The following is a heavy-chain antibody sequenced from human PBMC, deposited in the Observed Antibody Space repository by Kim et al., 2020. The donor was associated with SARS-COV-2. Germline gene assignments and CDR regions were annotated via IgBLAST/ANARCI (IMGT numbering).Heavy chain of an antibody. J-gene: IGHJ5*02. CDR1: PHTFIGYY. CDR2: INPKSGGT. D-gene: IGHD6-13*01. CDR3: ATWGPLSASWYGVSVDP. V-gene: IGHV1-2*06. Sequence: ASVKVSCKAAPHTFIGYYIHWVRQAPGQGLEWMGRINPKSGGTNYAQKFQDRVTMTRDTSIGTAYMELSSLRANDTAVYYCATWGPLSASWYGVSVDPWGQGTLVIVSS.